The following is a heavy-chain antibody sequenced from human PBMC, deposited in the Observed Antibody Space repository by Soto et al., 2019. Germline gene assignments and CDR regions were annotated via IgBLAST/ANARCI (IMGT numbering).Heavy chain of an antibody. CDR3: AKRVEYRSSTYYFDY. V-gene: IGHV3-23*01. CDR2: ISDGGGST. D-gene: IGHD6-6*01. CDR1: GFTFTSYG. Sequence: GGSLRLSCAASGFTFTSYGMNWVRQAPGKGLEWVSSISDGGGSTYYADSVKGRFTISRDNSKNTLYLRMNSLRAEDTAVYYCAKRVEYRSSTYYFDYWGQGTLVTVSS. J-gene: IGHJ4*02.